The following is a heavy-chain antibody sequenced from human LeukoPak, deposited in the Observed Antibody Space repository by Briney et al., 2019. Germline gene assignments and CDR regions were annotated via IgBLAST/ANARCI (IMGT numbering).Heavy chain of an antibody. Sequence: GGSLRLSCAASGITFSSHAMSWVRQAPGKGLEWVSAISGSGGSTYYADSVKGRFTISRDNSKNTLYLQMNSLRAEDTAVYYCAKDRFVAAAAGTDYWGQGSLVTVSS. CDR2: ISGSGGST. J-gene: IGHJ4*02. D-gene: IGHD6-13*01. CDR1: GITFSSHA. V-gene: IGHV3-23*01. CDR3: AKDRFVAAAAGTDY.